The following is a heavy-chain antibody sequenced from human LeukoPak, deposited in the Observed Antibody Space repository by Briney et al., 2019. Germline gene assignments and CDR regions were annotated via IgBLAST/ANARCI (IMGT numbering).Heavy chain of an antibody. CDR3: ARANYGDSRPFDY. CDR1: GGSISNYY. V-gene: IGHV4-4*07. Sequence: SETLSLTCTVSGGSISNYYWSWIRQPAGKGLEWIGRIYTSGSTNYNPSLKNRVTMSVDTSKNQFSLKLTSVTATDTAVYYCARANYGDSRPFDYWGQGTLVTVSS. CDR2: IYTSGST. J-gene: IGHJ4*02. D-gene: IGHD4-17*01.